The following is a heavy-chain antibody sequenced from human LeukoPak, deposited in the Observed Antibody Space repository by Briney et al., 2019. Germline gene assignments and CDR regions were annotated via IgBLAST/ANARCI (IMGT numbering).Heavy chain of an antibody. CDR1: AGSISSSDSH. D-gene: IGHD3-16*01. V-gene: IGHV4-39*07. Sequence: SETLSLTCTVSAGSISSSDSHWGWIRQPPGKELEWIGSIYYSGSTYYNPSLKSRVTMSVDSSKNQFSLKLSSVTAADTAVYYCARDPQRRYYFDYWGQGTLVTVSS. CDR3: ARDPQRRYYFDY. J-gene: IGHJ4*02. CDR2: IYYSGST.